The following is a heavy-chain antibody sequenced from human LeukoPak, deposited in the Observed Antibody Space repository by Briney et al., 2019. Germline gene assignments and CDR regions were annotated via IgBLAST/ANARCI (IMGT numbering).Heavy chain of an antibody. CDR3: ARDDYYDSSGYPDAFDI. D-gene: IGHD3-22*01. J-gene: IGHJ3*02. CDR1: GFTFSSYS. CDR2: ISSSSSYI. V-gene: IGHV3-21*01. Sequence: GGSLRLSCAASGFTFSSYSMNWVRQAPGKGLEWVSSISSSSSYIYYADSVKGRFTISRDNAKNSLYLQMNSLRAEDTAVYYCARDDYYDSSGYPDAFDIWGQGTMVTVS.